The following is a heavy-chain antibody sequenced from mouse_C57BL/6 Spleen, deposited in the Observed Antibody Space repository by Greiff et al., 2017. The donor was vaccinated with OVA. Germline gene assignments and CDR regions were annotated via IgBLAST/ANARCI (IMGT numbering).Heavy chain of an antibody. V-gene: IGHV1-50*01. J-gene: IGHJ1*03. CDR2: IVPSDSYT. CDR1: GYTFPSYW. Sequence: QVQLQQSGAELVKPGASVTLSCKASGYTFPSYWMQWVKQRPGQGLEWIGEIVPSDSYTNYNQKFKGKATLTVDTSSSTAYMQLSSLTSEDSAVYYCARGGTTPEYFDVWGKGTTVTVSS. D-gene: IGHD1-1*01. CDR3: ARGGTTPEYFDV.